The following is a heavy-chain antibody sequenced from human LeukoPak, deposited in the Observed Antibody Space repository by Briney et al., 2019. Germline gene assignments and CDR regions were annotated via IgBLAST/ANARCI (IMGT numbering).Heavy chain of an antibody. Sequence: GSLRLSCAASGFTFGSYEMNWVRQAPGKGLEWVSYISGRGVTGRDSSIYYSDSVKGRFTISRDNAKNSLYLQMNSLRAEDTAVYYCARYSIAARPTERIIDYWGQGTLVTVSS. V-gene: IGHV3-48*03. CDR3: ARYSIAARPTERIIDY. CDR1: GFTFGSYE. D-gene: IGHD6-6*01. J-gene: IGHJ4*02. CDR2: ISGRGVTGRDSSI.